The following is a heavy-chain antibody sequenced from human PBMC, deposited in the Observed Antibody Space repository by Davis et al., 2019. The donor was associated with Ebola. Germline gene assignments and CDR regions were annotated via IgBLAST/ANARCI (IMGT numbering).Heavy chain of an antibody. CDR1: GYTFTSYD. V-gene: IGHV1-8*01. CDR2: MNPNSGNT. Sequence: AASVKVSCKASGYTFTSYDINWVRQATGQGLEWMGWMNPNSGNTGYAQKFQGRVTMTRNTSIGTAYMELSSLRSEDTAVYYCARGEGGTVLRFLEWLGYYGMDVWGQGTTVTVSS. D-gene: IGHD3-3*01. CDR3: ARGEGGTVLRFLEWLGYYGMDV. J-gene: IGHJ6*02.